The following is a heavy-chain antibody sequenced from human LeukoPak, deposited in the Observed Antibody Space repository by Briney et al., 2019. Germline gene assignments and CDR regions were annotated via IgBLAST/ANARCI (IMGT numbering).Heavy chain of an antibody. D-gene: IGHD3-10*01. CDR1: GYTFTGYY. Sequence: GASVKVSCKASGYTFTGYYMHWVRQAPGQGLEWMGWINPNSGGTNYAQTFQGRVTMTRDTSISTAYMELSRLRSDDTAVYYCARAMVRGVIRSGFDYWGQGTLVTVSS. J-gene: IGHJ4*02. CDR2: INPNSGGT. CDR3: ARAMVRGVIRSGFDY. V-gene: IGHV1-2*02.